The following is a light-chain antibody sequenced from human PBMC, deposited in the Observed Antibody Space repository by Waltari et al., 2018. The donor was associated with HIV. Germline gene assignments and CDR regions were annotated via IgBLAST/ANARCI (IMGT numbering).Light chain of an antibody. J-gene: IGLJ2*01. V-gene: IGLV2-14*01. CDR1: DISDYDY. Sequence: QSALTQPASVSGSPGQSITISCDISDYDYVSWYQRHPGKAPKVIIYEVTNRPSGLSNRFSGSKSGNTATLTISGLQPEDEADYFCTSYISGTTPVFGRGTRVTVL. CDR2: EVT. CDR3: TSYISGTTPV.